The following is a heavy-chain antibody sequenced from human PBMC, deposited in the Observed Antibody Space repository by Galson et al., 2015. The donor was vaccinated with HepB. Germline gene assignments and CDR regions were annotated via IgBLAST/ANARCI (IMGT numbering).Heavy chain of an antibody. Sequence: SLRLSCAGSGFIFRHHAMAWLRQAPGKGLEWVSGIDGRGSTRSYSDAVKGRFSISRDNSKDTVFLQMDNLRAEDTAVYYCVKEGSWFGGDWFDPWGQGALVTFS. CDR2: IDGRGSTR. V-gene: IGHV3-23*01. CDR1: GFIFRHHA. J-gene: IGHJ5*02. D-gene: IGHD3-16*01. CDR3: VKEGSWFGGDWFDP.